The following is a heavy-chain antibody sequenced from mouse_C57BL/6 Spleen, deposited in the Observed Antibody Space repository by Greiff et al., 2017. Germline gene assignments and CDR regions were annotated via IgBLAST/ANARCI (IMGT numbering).Heavy chain of an antibody. CDR2: FYPGRGSI. CDR3: ASLPKEFGISYYLDY. D-gene: IGHD1-1*01. CDR1: GYTFTDYT. J-gene: IGHJ2*01. Sequence: VKLMEPGAELVKPGASVKLSCKASGYTFTDYTIHWVKQRSGQGLEWIGWFYPGRGSIKYNEKFKDKATLTVDKSSSTAYMELSRLTSEDSAVXCWASLPKEFGISYYLDYWGQGTTLTVSS. V-gene: IGHV1-62-2*01.